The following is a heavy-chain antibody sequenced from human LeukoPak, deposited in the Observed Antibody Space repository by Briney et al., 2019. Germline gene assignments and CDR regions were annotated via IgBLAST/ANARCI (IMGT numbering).Heavy chain of an antibody. CDR1: GLTFSDYY. D-gene: IGHD3-22*01. CDR2: ISSSGSTI. Sequence: PGGSLRLSCAASGLTFSDYYMTWIRQAPGKGLEWVAYISSSGSTIYSADSVKGRFTVSRDNAKNSLFLHMNSLRAEDTAIYYCAIQITMIVVVPYLDYWGQGTLVTVSS. V-gene: IGHV3-11*04. J-gene: IGHJ4*02. CDR3: AIQITMIVVVPYLDY.